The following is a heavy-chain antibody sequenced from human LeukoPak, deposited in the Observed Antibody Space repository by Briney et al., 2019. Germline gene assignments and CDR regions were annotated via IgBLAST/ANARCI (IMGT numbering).Heavy chain of an antibody. CDR3: ARVITFGGVIPY. Sequence: PSETLSLTCSVSGYSISSHYCWGWIRQPPGKGLEWIGYIYYSGSTNYNPSLKSRVTISVDRSKNQFSLKLSSVTAADTAVYYCARVITFGGVIPYWGQGTLVTVSS. D-gene: IGHD3-16*02. V-gene: IGHV4-61*05. CDR1: GYSISSHYC. J-gene: IGHJ4*02. CDR2: IYYSGST.